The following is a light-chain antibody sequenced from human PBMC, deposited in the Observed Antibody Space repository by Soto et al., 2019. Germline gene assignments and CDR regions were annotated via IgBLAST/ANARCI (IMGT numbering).Light chain of an antibody. J-gene: IGKJ4*01. CDR2: WAS. Sequence: DIVMTQSPDSLAVSLGERATINCKSSQSVSYSSNNKNHLTWFQQKPGQPPKLLIYWASTRESGVPDRFSGSGSGTDFTLTISSLQAEDVAVYYCQQYFSTPFTFGGGTKVDIK. V-gene: IGKV4-1*01. CDR3: QQYFSTPFT. CDR1: QSVSYSSNNKNH.